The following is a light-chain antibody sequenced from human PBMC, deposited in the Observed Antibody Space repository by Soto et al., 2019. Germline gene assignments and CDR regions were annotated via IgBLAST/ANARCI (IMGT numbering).Light chain of an antibody. CDR2: GAS. Sequence: SVLTQSAGVLYLSPRERATHSCRASQSVSSSYLAWYEQKPGQAPRLLIYGASSRANGIPDRFSGSGSGTDFTLTIIRLEPEDFAVYYSLQYGSSPLTLGGGTKVDTK. J-gene: IGKJ4*01. CDR1: QSVSSSY. CDR3: LQYGSSPLT. V-gene: IGKV3-20*01.